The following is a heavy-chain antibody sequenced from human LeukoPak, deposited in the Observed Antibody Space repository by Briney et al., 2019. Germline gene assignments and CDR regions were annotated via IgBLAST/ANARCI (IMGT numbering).Heavy chain of an antibody. CDR2: ISVSATNT. CDR3: ARWYYGSGSWVLDY. Sequence: GGSLRLSCAASGFTFSSFDMTWVRQAPGKGLEWVSTISVSATNTYYADSVKGRFTISRDNSKNTLYLQMNSLRPEDTAVYYCARWYYGSGSWVLDYWGQGTLVTVSS. D-gene: IGHD3-10*01. CDR1: GFTFSSFD. V-gene: IGHV3-23*01. J-gene: IGHJ4*02.